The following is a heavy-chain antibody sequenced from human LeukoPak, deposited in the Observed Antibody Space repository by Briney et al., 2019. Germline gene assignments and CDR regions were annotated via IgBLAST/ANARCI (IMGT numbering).Heavy chain of an antibody. Sequence: KTSETLSLTCAVSGYSISSGYYWGWIRQPPGKGLEWIGSIYHSGSTYYNPSLKSRVTISVDTSKNQFSLKLSSVTAADTAVYYCARRKLGIVVAPAAIWFDPWGQGTLVTVSS. J-gene: IGHJ5*02. CDR3: ARRKLGIVVAPAAIWFDP. CDR1: GYSISSGYY. V-gene: IGHV4-38-2*01. D-gene: IGHD2-2*03. CDR2: IYHSGST.